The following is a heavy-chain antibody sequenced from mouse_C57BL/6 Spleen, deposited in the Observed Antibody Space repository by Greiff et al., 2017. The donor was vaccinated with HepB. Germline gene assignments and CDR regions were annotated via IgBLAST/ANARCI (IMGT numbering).Heavy chain of an antibody. V-gene: IGHV1-52*01. CDR2: IDPSDSET. J-gene: IGHJ2*01. D-gene: IGHD1-1*01. CDR1: GYTFTSYW. CDR3: ARIDYYGSSYYFDY. Sequence: VQLQQSGAELVRPGSSVKLSCKASGYTFTSYWMHWVKQRPIQGLEWIGNIDPSDSETHYNQKFKDKATLTVDKSSSTAYMQLSSLTSEDSAVYYCARIDYYGSSYYFDYWGQGTTLTVSS.